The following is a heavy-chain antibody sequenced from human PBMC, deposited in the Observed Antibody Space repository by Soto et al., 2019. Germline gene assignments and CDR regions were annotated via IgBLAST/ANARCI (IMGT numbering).Heavy chain of an antibody. J-gene: IGHJ6*02. CDR1: GYTFTSYG. CDR2: ISAYNGNT. CDR3: AKTITMVRGVIIPYYYYGMDV. D-gene: IGHD3-10*01. Sequence: ASVKVSCKASGYTFTSYGISWVRQAPGQGLEWMGWISAYNGNTNYAQKLQGRVTMTTDTSTSTAYMELRSLRSDDTAVYYCAKTITMVRGVIIPYYYYGMDVWGQGTSVTVSS. V-gene: IGHV1-18*04.